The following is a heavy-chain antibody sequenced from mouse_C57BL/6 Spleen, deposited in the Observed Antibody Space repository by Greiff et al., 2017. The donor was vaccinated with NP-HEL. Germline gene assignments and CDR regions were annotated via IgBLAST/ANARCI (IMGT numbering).Heavy chain of an antibody. V-gene: IGHV1-81*01. CDR1: GYTFTSYG. CDR3: ARSGGTTVVGYFDY. D-gene: IGHD1-1*01. Sequence: VKLVESGAELARPGASVKLSCKASGYTFTSYGISWVKQRTGQGLEWIGEIYPRSGNTYYNEKFKGKATLTADKSSSTAYMELRSLTSEDSAVYFCARSGGTTVVGYFDYWGQGTTLTVSS. J-gene: IGHJ2*01. CDR2: IYPRSGNT.